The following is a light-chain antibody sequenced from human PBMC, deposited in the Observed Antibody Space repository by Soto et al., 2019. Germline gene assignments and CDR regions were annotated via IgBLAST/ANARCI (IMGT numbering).Light chain of an antibody. CDR3: HQYHSLPLT. Sequence: DIQMTQSPSSLSASVGAGVPITCQASQDISNSISWYQQRPGKAPKLVIHDASTLETGVPSRLSGSGSGTECTFTITTLQSEDIATYYCHQYHSLPLTLGGGTKVDIK. CDR2: DAS. CDR1: QDISNS. V-gene: IGKV1-33*01. J-gene: IGKJ4*01.